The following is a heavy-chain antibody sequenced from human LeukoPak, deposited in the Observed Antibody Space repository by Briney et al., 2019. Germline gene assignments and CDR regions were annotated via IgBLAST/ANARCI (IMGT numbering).Heavy chain of an antibody. D-gene: IGHD3-3*01. V-gene: IGHV3-21*01. CDR2: ISSSSSYI. CDR1: GFTFSSYS. CDR3: ARGHVEYYDFWSDGGDY. J-gene: IGHJ4*02. Sequence: NPGGSLRLSCAASGFTFSSYSMNWVRQAPGKGLEWVSSISSSSSYIYYADSVKGRFTISRDNAKNSLYLQMNSLRAEDTAVYYCARGHVEYYDFWSDGGDYWGQGTLVTVSS.